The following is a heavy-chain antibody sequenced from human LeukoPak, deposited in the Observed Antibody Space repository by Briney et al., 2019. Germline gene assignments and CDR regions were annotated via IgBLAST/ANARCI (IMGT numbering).Heavy chain of an antibody. CDR3: ARGLYSSGWYYLDY. V-gene: IGHV3-53*01. Sequence: GGSLRLSCAASGFSVSSNYMSWVRQAPAKGLEWVSVIYSGGSTYYADSVKGRFTISRDNSKNTLYLQMNSLRAEDTAVYYCARGLYSSGWYYLDYWGQGTLVTVSS. J-gene: IGHJ4*02. D-gene: IGHD6-19*01. CDR1: GFSVSSNY. CDR2: IYSGGST.